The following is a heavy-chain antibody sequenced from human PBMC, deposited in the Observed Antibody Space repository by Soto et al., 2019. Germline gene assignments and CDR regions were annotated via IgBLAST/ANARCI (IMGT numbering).Heavy chain of an antibody. CDR1: GYIFTNYY. CDR2: SNLSADRT. J-gene: IGHJ4*02. D-gene: IGHD3-22*01. Sequence: QVQLVQSGAEVKKPGASVKVACKASGYIFTNYYIHWVRQAPGQGPEWMGISNLSADRTSYAQKFQGRFTVTMDTSTSTVYMELCSLRSEDTAVYYCVRDPSSGYRSFDYWGQGALVTVSS. V-gene: IGHV1-46*03. CDR3: VRDPSSGYRSFDY.